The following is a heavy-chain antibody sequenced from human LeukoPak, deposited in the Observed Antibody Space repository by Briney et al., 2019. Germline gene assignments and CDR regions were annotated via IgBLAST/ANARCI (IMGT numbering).Heavy chain of an antibody. D-gene: IGHD3-3*01. CDR1: GYSISSGYY. CDR3: ARKDFWSGYFVDY. CDR2: INHSGGT. Sequence: SETLSLTCTVSGYSISSGYYWSWIRQPPGKGLEWIGEINHSGGTNYNPSLKSRVTVSVDTSKNQFSLKLSSVTAADTAVYYCARKDFWSGYFVDYWGQGTLVTVSS. V-gene: IGHV4-38-2*02. J-gene: IGHJ4*02.